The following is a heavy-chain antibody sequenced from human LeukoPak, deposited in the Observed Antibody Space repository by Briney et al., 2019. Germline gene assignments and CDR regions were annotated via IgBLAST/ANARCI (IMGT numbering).Heavy chain of an antibody. CDR1: GGSISSYY. CDR2: IYTSGST. CDR3: ARTRVAYCGGDCYLNWFDP. J-gene: IGHJ5*02. V-gene: IGHV4-4*07. D-gene: IGHD2-21*02. Sequence: PSETLSLTCTVSGGSISSYYWSWIRQPAGKGLEWIGRIYTSGSTNYNPSLKSRVTMSVDTSKNQFSLKLCSVTAADTAVYYCARTRVAYCGGDCYLNWFDPWGQGTLVTASS.